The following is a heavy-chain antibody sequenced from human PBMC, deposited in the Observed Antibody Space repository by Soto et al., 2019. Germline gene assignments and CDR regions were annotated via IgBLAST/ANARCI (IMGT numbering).Heavy chain of an antibody. V-gene: IGHV3-30*03. Sequence: GGSLRLSCAASGFTFSSYGMHWVRQAPGKGLEWVAVISYDGSNKYYADSVKGRFTISRDNSKNTLYLQMNSLRAEDTAVYYCARDDYPYYDDSSGYHFDYWGQRALVTVSS. D-gene: IGHD3-22*01. CDR3: ARDDYPYYDDSSGYHFDY. J-gene: IGHJ4*02. CDR1: GFTFSSYG. CDR2: ISYDGSNK.